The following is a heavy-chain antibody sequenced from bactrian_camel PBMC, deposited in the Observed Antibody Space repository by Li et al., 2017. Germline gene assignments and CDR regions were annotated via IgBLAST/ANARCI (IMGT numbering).Heavy chain of an antibody. CDR3: AGLPGELEL. J-gene: IGHJ4*01. V-gene: IGHV3-1*01. CDR2: IAYDGWVS. CDR1: GFQFADYP. D-gene: IGHD1*01. Sequence: VQLVESGGGLVQPGGSLRLSCVASGFQFADYPMSWVRQAPGKGLEWVAQIAYDGWVSRYHDSAKGRFTISRDNAKNTMYLQMNNLKSEDTALYSCAGLPGELELWGQGTQVTVSS.